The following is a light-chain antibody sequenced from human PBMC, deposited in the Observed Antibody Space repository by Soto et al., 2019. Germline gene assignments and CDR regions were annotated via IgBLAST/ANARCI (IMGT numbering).Light chain of an antibody. Sequence: EVVLTQSPDTLSLPPGERATLSCRASQSISSYLAWYQQKPGQAPRLLIYDASSRATGIPARFSGSGSGTDFTLTISSLEPEDFAVYYWQQLTDTPPQWTFGHGTKVDIK. CDR2: DAS. V-gene: IGKV3-11*01. J-gene: IGKJ1*01. CDR3: QQLTDTPPQWT. CDR1: QSISSY.